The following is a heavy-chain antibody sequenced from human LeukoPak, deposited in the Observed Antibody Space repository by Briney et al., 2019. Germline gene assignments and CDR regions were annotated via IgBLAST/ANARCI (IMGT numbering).Heavy chain of an antibody. CDR3: ATDTSY. Sequence: GGSLRLSCAASGFTFSTYRMNWVRQVPGKGLEWVSSITGSGYSIYYADSVKGRVTISRDNAKSSLYLQMNSLRAEDTAVYYCATDTSYWGQGTLVTVSS. CDR1: GFTFSTYR. J-gene: IGHJ4*02. D-gene: IGHD2-2*02. CDR2: ITGSGYSI. V-gene: IGHV3-21*01.